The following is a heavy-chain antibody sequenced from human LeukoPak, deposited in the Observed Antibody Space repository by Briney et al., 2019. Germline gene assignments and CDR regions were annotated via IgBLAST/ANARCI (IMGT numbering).Heavy chain of an antibody. CDR1: GFTFSSYE. D-gene: IGHD3-9*01. Sequence: GGSLRLSCAASGFTFSSYEMNWVRQAPGKGLEWVSYISSSGSTIYYADSVKGRFTISRDNAKNSLYLQMNSLRAEDTAVYYCASPLVLRHFDWLGDAFDIWGQGTMVTVSS. CDR3: ASPLVLRHFDWLGDAFDI. CDR2: ISSSGSTI. J-gene: IGHJ3*02. V-gene: IGHV3-48*03.